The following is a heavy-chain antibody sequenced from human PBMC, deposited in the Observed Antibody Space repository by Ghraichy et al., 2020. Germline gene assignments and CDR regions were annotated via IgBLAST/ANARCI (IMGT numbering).Heavy chain of an antibody. CDR2: IDYSGGT. J-gene: IGHJ4*02. D-gene: IGHD1-1*01. CDR1: GDSVNSKIHY. CDR3: ARGGFWNYFDY. V-gene: IGHV4-61*03. Sequence: SETLSLTCTVSGDSVNSKIHYWTWFRQPAGKSLEFLGYIDYSGGTKYNPSLRGRVTIVLDTSKNNFSLKLRSVAAADTAVYYCARGGFWNYFDYWGPGTLFTVSS.